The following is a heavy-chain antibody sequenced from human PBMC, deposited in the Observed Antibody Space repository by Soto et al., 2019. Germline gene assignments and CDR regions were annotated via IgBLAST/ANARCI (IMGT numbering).Heavy chain of an antibody. CDR2: IRSKSEDYAT. D-gene: IGHD2-21*01. J-gene: IGHJ4*02. CDR1: GFRFSEST. V-gene: IGHV3-73*02. Sequence: VQLVESGGGLVQPGGSLKLSCAASGFRFSESTMHWVRQAPGKGLVWVGRIRSKSEDYATAYAASMKGRFTVSRDDSKNMAYLQMDSLKTEDTAVYYCTRHLADWGQGTLVTVSS. CDR3: TRHLAD.